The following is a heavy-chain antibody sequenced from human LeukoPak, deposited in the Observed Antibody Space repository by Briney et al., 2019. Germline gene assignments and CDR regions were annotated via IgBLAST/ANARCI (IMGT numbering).Heavy chain of an antibody. V-gene: IGHV4-34*01. CDR3: ARAPYLYYYGSGRPRRWFDP. D-gene: IGHD3-10*01. CDR2: INHSGST. J-gene: IGHJ5*02. CDR1: GGSFSGYY. Sequence: KPSETLSLTCAVYGGSFSGYYWSWIRQPPGKGLEWIGEINHSGSTNYNPSLKSRVTISVDTSKNQFSLKLSSVTAADTAVYYCARAPYLYYYGSGRPRRWFDPWGQGTLVTVSS.